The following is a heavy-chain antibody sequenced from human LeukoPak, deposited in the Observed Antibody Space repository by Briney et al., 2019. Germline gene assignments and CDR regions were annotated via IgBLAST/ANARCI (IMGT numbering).Heavy chain of an antibody. Sequence: PGGSLRLSCAASGFTFSSHAMSRVRQAPGKGLEWASAISGSGGYTYYADSVKGRFTISRDNSKNTLNLQMNSLRAEDTAVYYCARDHDYGNGNFDFWGQGTLVTVSS. CDR3: ARDHDYGNGNFDF. CDR1: GFTFSSHA. V-gene: IGHV3-23*01. J-gene: IGHJ4*02. CDR2: ISGSGGYT. D-gene: IGHD4/OR15-4a*01.